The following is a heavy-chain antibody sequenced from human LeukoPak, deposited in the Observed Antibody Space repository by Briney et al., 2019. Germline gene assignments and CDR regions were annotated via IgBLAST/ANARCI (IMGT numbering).Heavy chain of an antibody. CDR3: ARVSSRLYCSSTSCLDRYFDL. CDR2: IYPGDSDT. Sequence: GESLKISCKGSGYSFTSYWIGWVRQMPGKGLEWMGIIYPGDSDTRYSPSFQGQVTISADKSISTAYLQWSSLKASDTAMYYCARVSSRLYCSSTSCLDRYFDLWGRGTLVTVSS. D-gene: IGHD2-2*01. J-gene: IGHJ2*01. V-gene: IGHV5-51*01. CDR1: GYSFTSYW.